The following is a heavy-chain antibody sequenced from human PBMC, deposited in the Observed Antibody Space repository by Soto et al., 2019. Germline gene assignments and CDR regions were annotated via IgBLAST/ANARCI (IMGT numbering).Heavy chain of an antibody. Sequence: QITLKESGPTLVQPTQPLTLTCTFSGFSLSTSGVGVGWIRQPPGKALEWVALIYWHDEKRYSPSLKSRLTITQDTSKNQVALTMTNMDPVDTATYYCVHSPYSGSYFAYWGQGAMFTVSS. D-gene: IGHD1-26*01. CDR3: VHSPYSGSYFAY. J-gene: IGHJ4*02. CDR2: IYWHDEK. V-gene: IGHV2-5*01. CDR1: GFSLSTSGVG.